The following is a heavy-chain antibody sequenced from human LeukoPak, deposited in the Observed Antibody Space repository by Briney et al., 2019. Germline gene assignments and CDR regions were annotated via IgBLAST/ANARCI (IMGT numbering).Heavy chain of an antibody. CDR2: ISGSGGST. D-gene: IGHD6-19*01. CDR1: GFTFSSYA. Sequence: GGSLRLSCAASGFTFSSYAMTWVRQAPGKGLEWVSAISGSGGSTYYADSVKGRFTISRDNSKNTLYLRMNSLRAEDTAVYYCAKMVHTEQWLVPFDYWGQGTLVTVSS. CDR3: AKMVHTEQWLVPFDY. J-gene: IGHJ4*02. V-gene: IGHV3-23*01.